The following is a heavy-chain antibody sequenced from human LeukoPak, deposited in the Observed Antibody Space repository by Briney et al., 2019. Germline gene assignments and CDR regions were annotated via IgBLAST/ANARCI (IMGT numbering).Heavy chain of an antibody. CDR1: GYSFANYW. D-gene: IGHD4-17*01. Sequence: GESLKISCKGSGYSFANYWIGWVRQMPGKGLEWMGIIYPDDSDIRYSPSFQGQVTISADKSISTAYLQWSSLKASDTAIYYCARRFYGDYQNYFDYWGQGTLVTVSS. V-gene: IGHV5-51*01. CDR2: IYPDDSDI. CDR3: ARRFYGDYQNYFDY. J-gene: IGHJ4*02.